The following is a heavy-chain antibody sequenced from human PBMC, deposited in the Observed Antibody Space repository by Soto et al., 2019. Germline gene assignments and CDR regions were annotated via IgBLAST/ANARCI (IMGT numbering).Heavy chain of an antibody. J-gene: IGHJ4*02. Sequence: PGESLKISCQSSGYTFSNFWIGWARQWPGKGLEWMGIIYPGDHETRYSPSFHGKVTISADRSINTAYLQWNSLEASDTAFYFCARSPRSSPYFDYWGQGALVTVSS. CDR3: ARSPRSSPYFDY. CDR1: GYTFSNFW. V-gene: IGHV5-51*01. CDR2: IYPGDHET. D-gene: IGHD6-13*01.